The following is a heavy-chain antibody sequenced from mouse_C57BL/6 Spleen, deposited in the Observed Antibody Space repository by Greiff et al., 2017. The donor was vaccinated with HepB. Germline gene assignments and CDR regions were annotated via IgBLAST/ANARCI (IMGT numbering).Heavy chain of an antibody. CDR2: IYPGSGNT. D-gene: IGHD4-1*01. V-gene: IGHV1-76*01. J-gene: IGHJ1*03. CDR3: ARRGTGTADFDV. Sequence: VQVVESGAELVRPGASVKLSCKASGYTFTDYYINWVKQRPGQGLEWIARIYPGSGNTYYNEKFKGKATLTAEKSSSTAYMQLSSLASEDSAVYFCARRGTGTADFDVWGTGTTVTVSS. CDR1: GYTFTDYY.